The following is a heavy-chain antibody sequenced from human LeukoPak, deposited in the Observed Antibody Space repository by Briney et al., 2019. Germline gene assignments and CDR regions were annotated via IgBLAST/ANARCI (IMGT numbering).Heavy chain of an antibody. V-gene: IGHV4-34*01. D-gene: IGHD3-10*01. Sequence: SETLSLTCAVYGGSFSAYYWSWIRQPPGKGLEWIGEINHSGSTNYNPSLKSRVNISVDTSKNQSSLKLSSVTAADTAVYYCVGYYYGSGSRRRDYWGQGTLVTVSS. CDR1: GGSFSAYY. CDR2: INHSGST. J-gene: IGHJ4*02. CDR3: VGYYYGSGSRRRDY.